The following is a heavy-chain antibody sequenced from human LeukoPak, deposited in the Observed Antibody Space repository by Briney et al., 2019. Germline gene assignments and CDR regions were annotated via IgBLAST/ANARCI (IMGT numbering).Heavy chain of an antibody. CDR3: ARGYCTSTSCYNDY. Sequence: PGGSLRLSCAASGFTFSSYAMHWVRQAPGKGLEWVATTSFDVSNKYYADSVKGRFTIYRDNSKNTLYVQMNSLRTEDTAVYSCARGYCTSTSCYNDYWGQGTLVTVSS. J-gene: IGHJ4*02. D-gene: IGHD2-2*02. V-gene: IGHV3-30*04. CDR1: GFTFSSYA. CDR2: TSFDVSNK.